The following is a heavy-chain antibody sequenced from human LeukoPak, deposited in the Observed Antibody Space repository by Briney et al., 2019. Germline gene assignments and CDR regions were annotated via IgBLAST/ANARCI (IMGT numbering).Heavy chain of an antibody. CDR2: ISAYNGNT. CDR1: GYTFTSYG. V-gene: IGHV1-18*01. CDR3: ARDSGERGAGSYLIAY. J-gene: IGHJ4*02. Sequence: ASVKVSCKASGYTFTSYGISWVRQAPGQGLEWMGWISAYNGNTNYAQKLQGRVTMTTDTSTSTAYMELRSLRSDDTAVYYCARDSGERGAGSYLIAYGGQGTLVTVSS. D-gene: IGHD3-10*01.